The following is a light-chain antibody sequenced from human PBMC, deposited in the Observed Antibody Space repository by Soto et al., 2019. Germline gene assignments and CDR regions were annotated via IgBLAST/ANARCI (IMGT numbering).Light chain of an antibody. J-gene: IGLJ2*01. CDR2: EVS. Sequence: QSALTQPPSASGSPGQSVTISCTGTSSDVGGYNYVSWYQQHPGKAPKLMISEVSKRPSGVPDRFSGSKSGNTASLTVSGLQGEDEADYYCRSFAGSNVVFGGGTKLTVL. CDR1: SSDVGGYNY. V-gene: IGLV2-8*01. CDR3: RSFAGSNVV.